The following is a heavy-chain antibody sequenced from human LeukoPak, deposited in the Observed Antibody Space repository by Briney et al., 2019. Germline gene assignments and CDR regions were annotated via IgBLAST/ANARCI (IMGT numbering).Heavy chain of an antibody. CDR3: ARNMGSSWYADYYYYGMDV. CDR1: GLSFSGYC. Sequence: SGTLSLTCAVYGLSFSGYCLNWIRQPPGKGLEWIGEINHSRSTNYNPSLKSRVTISVDTSKNQFSLKLSSVTAADTAVYYCARNMGSSWYADYYYYGMDVWGQGTTVTVSS. V-gene: IGHV4-34*01. J-gene: IGHJ6*02. CDR2: INHSRST. D-gene: IGHD6-13*01.